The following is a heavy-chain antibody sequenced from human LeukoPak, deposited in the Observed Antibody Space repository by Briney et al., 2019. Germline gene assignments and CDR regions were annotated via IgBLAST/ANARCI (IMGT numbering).Heavy chain of an antibody. Sequence: GGSLRLSCAASGFTFSSYSMNWVRQAPGKGLEWVSYISSSGTTIFYADSVKGRFTISRDNAKKSLYLQMNSLRAEDTAVYYCARVYSSSWTYYFDYWGQGTLVTVSS. J-gene: IGHJ4*02. CDR1: GFTFSSYS. CDR3: ARVYSSSWTYYFDY. CDR2: ISSSGTTI. D-gene: IGHD6-13*01. V-gene: IGHV3-48*04.